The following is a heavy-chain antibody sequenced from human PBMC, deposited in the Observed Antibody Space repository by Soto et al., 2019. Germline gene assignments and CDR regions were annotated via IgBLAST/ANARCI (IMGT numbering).Heavy chain of an antibody. CDR2: IYYSGST. Sequence: PSETLSLTCTVSGGSISSYYWSWIRQPPGKGLEWIGYIYYSGSTNYNPSLKSRVTISVDTSKNQFSLKLSSVTAADTAVYYCARGGYDFWSGSQPQYYFDYWGQGTLVTVSS. CDR3: ARGGYDFWSGSQPQYYFDY. D-gene: IGHD3-3*01. CDR1: GGSISSYY. V-gene: IGHV4-59*01. J-gene: IGHJ4*02.